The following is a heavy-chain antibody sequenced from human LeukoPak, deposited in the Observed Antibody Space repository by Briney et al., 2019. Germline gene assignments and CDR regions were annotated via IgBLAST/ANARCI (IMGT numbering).Heavy chain of an antibody. CDR2: ISSSGSTI. CDR3: ARDHYDFWSGYYRWFDP. V-gene: IGHV3-11*04. D-gene: IGHD3-3*01. Sequence: GGSLRLSCAASGFTVSSNYMSWIRQAPGKGLEWVSYISSSGSTIYYADSVKGRFTISRDNAKNSLYLQMNSLRAEDTAVYYCARDHYDFWSGYYRWFDPWGQGTLVTVSS. CDR1: GFTVSSNY. J-gene: IGHJ5*02.